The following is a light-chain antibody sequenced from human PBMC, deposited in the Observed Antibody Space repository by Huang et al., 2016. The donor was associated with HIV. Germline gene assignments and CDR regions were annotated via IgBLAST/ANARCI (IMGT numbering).Light chain of an antibody. CDR2: KIA. J-gene: IGKJ5*01. CDR1: QSLIYSDGNTY. CDR3: MQGTHWPPIT. Sequence: VVLTQSPLSLPVTLGQPASISCWSSQSLIYSDGNTYLSWFQQRPGQSPRRLIYKIANRDSGVPDRFSCSGSGSDFTLKISKVEAEDVAVYYCMQGTHWPPITFGQGTRLGI. V-gene: IGKV2-30*01.